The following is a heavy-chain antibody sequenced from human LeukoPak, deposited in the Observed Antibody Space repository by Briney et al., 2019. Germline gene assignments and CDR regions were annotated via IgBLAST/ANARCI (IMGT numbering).Heavy chain of an antibody. V-gene: IGHV4-59*01. J-gene: IGHJ4*02. D-gene: IGHD3-22*01. CDR2: IYYSGST. CDR1: GGSISSYY. Sequence: SETLSLTCTVSGGSISSYYWSWIRQPPGKGLEWIGYIYYSGSTNYNPSLKSRVTISVDTSKNQFSLKLSPVTAADTAVYYCARDLGYYYDSSGFGYWGQGTLVTVSS. CDR3: ARDLGYYYDSSGFGY.